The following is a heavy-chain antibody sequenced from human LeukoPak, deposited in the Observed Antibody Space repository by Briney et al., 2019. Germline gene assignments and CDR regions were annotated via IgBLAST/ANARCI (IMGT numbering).Heavy chain of an antibody. CDR3: ARRKSGYRNNWFDP. CDR2: INHSGST. CDR1: GGSFSGYY. V-gene: IGHV4-34*01. D-gene: IGHD5-12*01. Sequence: SETLSLTCAVYGGSFSGYYWSWIRQPPGKGLEWIGEINHSGSTNYNPSLKSRVTISVDTSKNQFSLKLSSVTAADTAVYYCARRKSGYRNNWFDPWGQGTLVTVSS. J-gene: IGHJ5*02.